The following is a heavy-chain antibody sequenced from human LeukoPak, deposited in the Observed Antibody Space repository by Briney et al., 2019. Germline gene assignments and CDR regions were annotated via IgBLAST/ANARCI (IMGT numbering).Heavy chain of an antibody. Sequence: GGSLRLCCAASGFTFSSYGMSWVRQAPGKGLEWVSAISGSGGSTYYTDSVKGRFTISRDNSKRTVSLQMNSLRGEDTAMYYCGRDVGPWGQGTLVTVSS. V-gene: IGHV3-23*01. J-gene: IGHJ5*02. CDR2: ISGSGGST. CDR3: GRDVGP. CDR1: GFTFSSYG.